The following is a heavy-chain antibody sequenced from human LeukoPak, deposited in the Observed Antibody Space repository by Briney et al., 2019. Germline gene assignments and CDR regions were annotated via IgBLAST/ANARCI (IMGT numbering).Heavy chain of an antibody. D-gene: IGHD3-10*01. Sequence: ASVKVSCKTSGYTFTNYDINWVRQATGQGLEWMGWMSPNSGNTGYAQKFQGRVTMTRNISTSTAYMELSSLRSEDTAVYYCARGSXSGDCWXQGTQVXVXS. CDR3: ARGSXSGDC. V-gene: IGHV1-8*01. J-gene: IGHJ4*02. CDR2: MSPNSGNT. CDR1: GYTFTNYD.